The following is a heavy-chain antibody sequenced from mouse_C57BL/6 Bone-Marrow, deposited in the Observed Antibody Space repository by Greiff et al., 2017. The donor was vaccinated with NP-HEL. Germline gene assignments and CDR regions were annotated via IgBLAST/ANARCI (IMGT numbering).Heavy chain of an antibody. CDR1: GYTFTSYG. CDR3: ARPSYYSNFPAWFAY. J-gene: IGHJ3*01. V-gene: IGHV1-81*01. CDR2: IYPRSGNT. Sequence: SGAELARPGASVKLSCKASGYTFTSYGISWVKQRTGQGLEWIGEIYPRSGNTYYNEKFKGKATLTADKSSSTAYMELRSLTSEDSAVYFCARPSYYSNFPAWFAYWGQGTLVTVSA. D-gene: IGHD2-5*01.